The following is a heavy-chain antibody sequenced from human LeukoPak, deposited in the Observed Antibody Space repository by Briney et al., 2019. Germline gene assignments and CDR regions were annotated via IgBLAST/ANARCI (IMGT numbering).Heavy chain of an antibody. CDR3: AREVTTAMADY. J-gene: IGHJ4*02. CDR1: GFTFSSYS. CDR2: ISSSSSYI. Sequence: GGSLRPSCAASGFTFSSYSMNWVRQAPGKGLEWVSSISSSSSYIYYADSVKGRFTISRDNAKNSLYLQMNSLRAEDTAVYYCAREVTTAMADYWGQGTLVTVSS. V-gene: IGHV3-21*01. D-gene: IGHD5-18*01.